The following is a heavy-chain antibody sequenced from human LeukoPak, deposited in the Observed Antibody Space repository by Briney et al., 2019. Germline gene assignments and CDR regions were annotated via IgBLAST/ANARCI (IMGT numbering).Heavy chain of an antibody. D-gene: IGHD3-10*01. Sequence: GGSLRLSCAASGFTFSSYAMSWVRQAPGKGLEWVSAISGSGGSTYYADSVKGRFTISRDNSKNTLYLQINSLRAEDTAVYYCAKIERITMVRGAPYFDYWGQGTLVTVSS. J-gene: IGHJ4*02. V-gene: IGHV3-23*01. CDR1: GFTFSSYA. CDR3: AKIERITMVRGAPYFDY. CDR2: ISGSGGST.